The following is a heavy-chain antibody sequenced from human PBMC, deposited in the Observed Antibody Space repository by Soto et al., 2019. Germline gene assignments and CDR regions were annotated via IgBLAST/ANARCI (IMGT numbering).Heavy chain of an antibody. J-gene: IGHJ4*02. CDR1: GGSISSGGYY. V-gene: IGHV4-31*03. Sequence: PSETLSLTCSVSGGSISSGGYYWSWIRQHPGKGLEWIGYIYYSGSTYYNPSLKSRVTISVDTSKNQFSLKLSSVTAADTAVYYCARGMSSSSWPLDYWGQGTLVTVSS. CDR2: IYYSGST. D-gene: IGHD6-13*01. CDR3: ARGMSSSSWPLDY.